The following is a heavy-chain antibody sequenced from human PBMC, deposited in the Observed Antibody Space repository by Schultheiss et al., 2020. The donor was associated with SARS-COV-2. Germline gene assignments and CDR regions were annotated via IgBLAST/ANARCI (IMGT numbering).Heavy chain of an antibody. J-gene: IGHJ6*02. CDR3: TRGAMGGMDV. Sequence: ASVKVSCKASGYTFTGYYMHWVRQAPGQGLEWMGWISPNDGHTNYAHMIRGRVTMTTDTSTSTAYMEIRSLRSDDTAVYFCTRGAMGGMDVWGQGTTVTVSS. CDR1: GYTFTGYY. V-gene: IGHV1-18*04. CDR2: ISPNDGHT.